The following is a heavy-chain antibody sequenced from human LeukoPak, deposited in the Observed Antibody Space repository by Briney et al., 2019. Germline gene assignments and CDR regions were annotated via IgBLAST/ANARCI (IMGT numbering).Heavy chain of an antibody. Sequence: GGSLRLSCAASGFTVSNYYMGWVRQAPGKGLEWVSVIYTGGTTYYADSVKGRLTISRDNSKNTLYLQMNSLRAEDTAVYYCAKGRPRHFDYWGQGTLVTVSS. J-gene: IGHJ4*02. CDR1: GFTVSNYY. CDR2: IYTGGTT. CDR3: AKGRPRHFDY. V-gene: IGHV3-53*01.